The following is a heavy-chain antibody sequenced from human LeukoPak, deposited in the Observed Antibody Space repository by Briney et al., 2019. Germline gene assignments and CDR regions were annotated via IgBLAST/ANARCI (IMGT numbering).Heavy chain of an antibody. D-gene: IGHD1-14*01. Sequence: SETLSLTCAVYGGSFSGYYWSWIRQPPGKGLEWIGEINHSGSTNYNPSLKSRVTISVDTSKNQFSLKLSSVAAADTAVYYCARQMDALYNRNQGWFDPWGQGTLVTVSS. J-gene: IGHJ5*02. CDR1: GGSFSGYY. V-gene: IGHV4-34*01. CDR3: ARQMDALYNRNQGWFDP. CDR2: INHSGST.